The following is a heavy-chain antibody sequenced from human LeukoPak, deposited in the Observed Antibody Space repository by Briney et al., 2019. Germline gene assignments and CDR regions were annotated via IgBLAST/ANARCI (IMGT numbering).Heavy chain of an antibody. J-gene: IGHJ4*02. CDR3: ARHPYSSGWYGDY. Sequence: SETLSLTCTVSGGSISSSSYYWGWIRQPPGEGLEWIGSIYYSGSTYYNPSLKSRVTISVDTSKNQFSLKLSSVTAADTAVYYCARHPYSSGWYGDYLGQGTLVTVSS. V-gene: IGHV4-39*01. D-gene: IGHD6-19*01. CDR2: IYYSGST. CDR1: GGSISSSSYY.